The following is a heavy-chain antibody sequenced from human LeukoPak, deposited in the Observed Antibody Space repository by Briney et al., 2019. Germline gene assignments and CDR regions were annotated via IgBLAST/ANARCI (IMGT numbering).Heavy chain of an antibody. J-gene: IGHJ4*01. D-gene: IGHD3-9*01. Sequence: GGSLRLSCAASGFTVSSNYMSWVRQAPGKGLEWVSVIYSGGSTYYADSVKGRFTISRDNSKNTLYLQMNSLRAEDTAVYYCARDQHFDILTGYPLDYLGQGTLVTVSS. CDR2: IYSGGST. V-gene: IGHV3-53*05. CDR3: ARDQHFDILTGYPLDY. CDR1: GFTVSSNY.